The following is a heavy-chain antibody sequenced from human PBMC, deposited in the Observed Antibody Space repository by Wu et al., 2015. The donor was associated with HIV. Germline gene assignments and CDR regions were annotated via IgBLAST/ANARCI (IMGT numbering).Heavy chain of an antibody. V-gene: IGHV1-18*01. D-gene: IGHD6-19*01. Sequence: QVQLVQSGSEVKKSGASVNVSCKASGYTITDYYLHWVRQAPGQGLEWMGWISAYNGDTKYAQNLQGRVTMTTDTSTRTVYMELRSLRSDDTAIYYCARDRVGVAVAATKVNGLGFWGQGTMVIVSS. CDR2: ISAYNGDT. CDR3: ARDRVGVAVAATKVNGLGF. J-gene: IGHJ3*01. CDR1: GYTITDYY.